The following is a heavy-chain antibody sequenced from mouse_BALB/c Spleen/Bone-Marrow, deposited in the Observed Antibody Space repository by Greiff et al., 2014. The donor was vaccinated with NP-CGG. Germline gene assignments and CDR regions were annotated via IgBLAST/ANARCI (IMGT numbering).Heavy chain of an antibody. J-gene: IGHJ4*01. CDR3: ARSGERYGAMDY. CDR2: ISDGGTYT. Sequence: VQLQQSGGGLVKSGGSLKLSCAASGFTFSDFYMFWFRQTPEKRLEWVATISDGGTYTYYPDSVKGRFTISRDNAKNNLYLQMSSLKSEDTAIYYCARSGERYGAMDYWGQGTSVTVSS. CDR1: GFTFSDFY. D-gene: IGHD1-1*02. V-gene: IGHV5-4*02.